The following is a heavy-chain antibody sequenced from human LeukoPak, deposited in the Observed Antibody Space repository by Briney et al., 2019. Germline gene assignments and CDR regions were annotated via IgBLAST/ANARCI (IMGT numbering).Heavy chain of an antibody. J-gene: IGHJ3*02. Sequence: SQTLSLTCTVSGGSISSGAYYWSWIRQPPGKDLEWIGYIYYSGNAYYNPSLKTRVTISVDTSKNQFSLKLNSVTAADTAVYYCARDYAGAFDIWGQGTMVTVS. D-gene: IGHD4-17*01. CDR2: IYYSGNA. CDR1: GGSISSGAYY. CDR3: ARDYAGAFDI. V-gene: IGHV4-30-4*08.